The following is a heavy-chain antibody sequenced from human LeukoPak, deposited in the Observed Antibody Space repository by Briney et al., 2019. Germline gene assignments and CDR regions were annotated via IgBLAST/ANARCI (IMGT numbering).Heavy chain of an antibody. CDR3: ARDGSYKLDY. CDR2: IQSDGTT. Sequence: PGGSLRLSCAASGLTFSSAWMHWVRQTPGKGLVWVSRIQSDGTTTYADSVRDRFTISRDNAKNTLYLQMNNLRAEDTGVYYCARDGSYKLDYWGQGTLVTVSS. D-gene: IGHD1-26*01. CDR1: GLTFSSAW. J-gene: IGHJ4*02. V-gene: IGHV3-74*01.